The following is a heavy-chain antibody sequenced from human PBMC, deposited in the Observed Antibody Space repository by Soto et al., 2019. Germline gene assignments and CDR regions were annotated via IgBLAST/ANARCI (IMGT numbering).Heavy chain of an antibody. D-gene: IGHD3-16*01. Sequence: QVQLQESGPGLVKPSQTLSLTCTVSGGSINSGGYYWTWLRQYPGKGLEWIGYIYYRGSTYYNPSLESRVSLSIDTSANQFSLNLLSVTAADTAVYYCARARPYGPTSHYGMDVWGQGTTVTVSS. CDR2: IYYRGST. V-gene: IGHV4-31*03. CDR3: ARARPYGPTSHYGMDV. CDR1: GGSINSGGYY. J-gene: IGHJ6*02.